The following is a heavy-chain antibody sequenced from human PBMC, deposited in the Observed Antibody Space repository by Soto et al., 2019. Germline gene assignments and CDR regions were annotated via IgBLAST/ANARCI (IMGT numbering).Heavy chain of an antibody. Sequence: PGGSLRLSCAASGFTFDDYAMHWVRQAPGKGLEWVSYISSSSSYTNYADSVKGRFTISRDNAKNSLYLQMNSLRAEDTAVYYCARHSIVGAFDIWGQGTMVTVSS. CDR3: ARHSIVGAFDI. J-gene: IGHJ3*02. CDR1: GFTFDDYA. D-gene: IGHD2-21*01. V-gene: IGHV3-11*03. CDR2: ISSSSSYT.